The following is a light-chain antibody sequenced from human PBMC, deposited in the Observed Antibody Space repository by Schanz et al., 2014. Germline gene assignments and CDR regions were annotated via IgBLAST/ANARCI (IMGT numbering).Light chain of an antibody. CDR3: QQYGRSPRT. J-gene: IGKJ1*01. CDR2: GAS. Sequence: EIVLTQSPGTLSLSPGERATLSCRASQSVSSSYLAWYQQKPGQAPRLLIYGASNRATGIPPKFSGSGSGTDFTLTISRLEPEDFAVYYCQQYGRSPRTFGQGTKVEIK. CDR1: QSVSSSY. V-gene: IGKV3-20*01.